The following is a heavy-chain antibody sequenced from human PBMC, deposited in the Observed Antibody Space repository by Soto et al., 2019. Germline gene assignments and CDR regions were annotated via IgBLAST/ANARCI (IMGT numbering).Heavy chain of an antibody. J-gene: IGHJ4*02. V-gene: IGHV1-46*01. CDR1: GYTFTSYY. D-gene: IGHD6-19*01. CDR3: ARDSGKGIAVAGVKY. Sequence: QVQLVQSGAEVKKPGASVKVSCKASGYTFTSYYMHWVRQAPGQGLEWMGIINPSGGSTSYAQKFQGRVTMTRDTSTSTVYMELSSLRSEDTAVYYCARDSGKGIAVAGVKYWGQGTLVTVSS. CDR2: INPSGGST.